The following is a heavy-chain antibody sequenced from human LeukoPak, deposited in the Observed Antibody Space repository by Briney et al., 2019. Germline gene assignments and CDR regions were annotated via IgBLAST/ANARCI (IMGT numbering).Heavy chain of an antibody. V-gene: IGHV3-30*18. J-gene: IGHJ6*02. CDR3: AKDVLQLENVVVAYHYYYGMDV. Sequence: HPGGSLRLSCAASGFTFRSNGIHWVRQAPGKGLEWVAVISYDGSNEYYADSVKGRFTISRDNSKNTLYLQMNSLRAEDTAVYYCAKDVLQLENVVVAYHYYYGMDVWGQGTTVIVSS. D-gene: IGHD2-15*01. CDR1: GFTFRSNG. CDR2: ISYDGSNE.